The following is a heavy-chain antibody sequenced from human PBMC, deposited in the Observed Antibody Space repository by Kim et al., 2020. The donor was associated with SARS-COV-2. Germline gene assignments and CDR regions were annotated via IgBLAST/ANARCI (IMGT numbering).Heavy chain of an antibody. CDR3: ARGSGDSVGYYYYGMDV. V-gene: IGHV4-59*09. J-gene: IGHJ6*02. Sequence: LKSRVTISVDTSKNQFSLKLSSVTAADTAVYYCARGSGDSVGYYYYGMDVWGQGTTVTVSS. D-gene: IGHD1-26*01.